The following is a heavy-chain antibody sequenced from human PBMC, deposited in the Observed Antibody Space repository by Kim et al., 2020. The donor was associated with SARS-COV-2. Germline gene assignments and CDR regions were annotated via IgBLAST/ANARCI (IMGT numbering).Heavy chain of an antibody. D-gene: IGHD3-22*01. V-gene: IGHV3-23*01. J-gene: IGHJ4*02. CDR2: ISGSGGST. Sequence: GGYLRLSCAASGFTFSSYAMSWVRQAPGKGLEWVSAISGSGGSTYYADSVKGRFTISRDNSKNTLYLQMNSLRAEDTAVYYCASGPQVHYYDSQGQSWGQGTLVTVSS. CDR3: ASGPQVHYYDSQGQS. CDR1: GFTFSSYA.